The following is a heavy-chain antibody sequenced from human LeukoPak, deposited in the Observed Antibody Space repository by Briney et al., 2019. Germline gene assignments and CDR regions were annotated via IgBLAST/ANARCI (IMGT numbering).Heavy chain of an antibody. CDR3: AKVFVGPIDY. D-gene: IGHD1-26*01. Sequence: QTGGSLRLSCAASGFTFSSYGMHWVRQAPGKGLEWVAVISYDGSNKYYADSVKGRFTISRDNSKNTLYLQMNSLRAEDTAVYYCAKVFVGPIDYWGQGTLVTVSS. J-gene: IGHJ4*02. CDR2: ISYDGSNK. V-gene: IGHV3-30*18. CDR1: GFTFSSYG.